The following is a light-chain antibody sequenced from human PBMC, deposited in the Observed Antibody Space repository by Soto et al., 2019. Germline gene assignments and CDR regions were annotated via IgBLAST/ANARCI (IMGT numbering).Light chain of an antibody. CDR3: QQYNSYPFT. V-gene: IGKV1-5*03. Sequence: DIQMTQSPSTLSASVGDRVTITCRASQTINIWLAWYQQKPGKAPKVLIYRASSLESGVPSRFSGSGSGTEFTLTISSLQPDDFATYYCQQYNSYPFTFGPGTKVDIK. J-gene: IGKJ3*01. CDR2: RAS. CDR1: QTINIW.